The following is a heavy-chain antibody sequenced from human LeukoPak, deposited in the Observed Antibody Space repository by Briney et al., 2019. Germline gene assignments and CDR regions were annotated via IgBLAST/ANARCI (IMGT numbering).Heavy chain of an antibody. CDR3: AKEHRSGWNLISFDL. Sequence: PGGSLRLSCAASGFTFNTYAMSWVRQAPGKGLEWVSGISSSSATTYYADSVKGRFSISRDKSHSTLFLQLNGLRAEDTAVYYCAKEHRSGWNLISFDLWGQGTLVTVSS. CDR2: ISSSSATT. V-gene: IGHV3-23*01. J-gene: IGHJ4*02. CDR1: GFTFNTYA. D-gene: IGHD6-19*01.